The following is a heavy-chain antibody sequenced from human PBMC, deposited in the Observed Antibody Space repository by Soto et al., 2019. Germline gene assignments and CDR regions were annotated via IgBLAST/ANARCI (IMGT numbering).Heavy chain of an antibody. J-gene: IGHJ4*02. D-gene: IGHD2-15*01. V-gene: IGHV4-59*01. CDR1: GGSISNYY. Sequence: SGTLSLTCTVSGGSISNYYWSWVRQPPGKGLEWIGYIYDSGSTNYNPSLKSRVTISVDTSKNQFSLRLTSVTAADTAVYYCAAVPRYWGQGTLVTVSS. CDR3: AAVPRY. CDR2: IYDSGST.